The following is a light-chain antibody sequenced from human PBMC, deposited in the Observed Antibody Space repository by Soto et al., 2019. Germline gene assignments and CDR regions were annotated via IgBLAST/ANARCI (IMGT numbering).Light chain of an antibody. V-gene: IGLV2-14*03. CDR3: SSYTRSSTLVV. J-gene: IGLJ2*01. CDR1: SSDVGGYNY. Sequence: QSVLTQPASVSGSPGQSITISCPGTSSDVGGYNYVSWYQHHPGKAPKLMIYDVSNRPSGVSNRFSGSKSGNTASLTISGLQAEDEADYYCSSYTRSSTLVVFGGRTKLTVL. CDR2: DVS.